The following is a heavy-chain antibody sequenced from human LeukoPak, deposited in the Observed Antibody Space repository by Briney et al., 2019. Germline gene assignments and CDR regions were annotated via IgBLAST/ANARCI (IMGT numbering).Heavy chain of an antibody. Sequence: PGGSLRLSCAASGFTFSSYWMHWVRQAPGKGLVWVSAISDTGATTYDADSVKGRFTISRDNSRSTLYLQMNSLRAEDTALYYCAKDTSIGRYCTNGVCSPFDYWGQGTLVTVSS. D-gene: IGHD2-8*01. CDR2: ISDTGATT. CDR1: GFTFSSYW. V-gene: IGHV3-23*01. CDR3: AKDTSIGRYCTNGVCSPFDY. J-gene: IGHJ4*02.